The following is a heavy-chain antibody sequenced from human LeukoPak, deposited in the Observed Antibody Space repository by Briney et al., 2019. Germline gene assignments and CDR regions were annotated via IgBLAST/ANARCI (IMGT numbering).Heavy chain of an antibody. CDR2: IIPIFGTA. Sequence: GASVKVSCKASGGAFSSFAITWVRQAPGQGLEWMGGIIPIFGTANYAQKFQGRVTITTDESTSTAYMELSSLRSEDTAVYYCARGHSGSYQAVHAFDIWSQGTMVTVSS. V-gene: IGHV1-69*05. D-gene: IGHD1-26*01. CDR1: GGAFSSFA. CDR3: ARGHSGSYQAVHAFDI. J-gene: IGHJ3*02.